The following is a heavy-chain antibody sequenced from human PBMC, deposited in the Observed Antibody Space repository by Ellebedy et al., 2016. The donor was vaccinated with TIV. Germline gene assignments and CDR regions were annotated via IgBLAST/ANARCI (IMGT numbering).Heavy chain of an antibody. Sequence: GESLKISCAASGFTFSSYGMHWVRQAPGKGLEWVAVIWYDGSNKYYADSVKGRSTISRDNSKNTLYLQMNSLRAEDTAVYYCASDYGSGSYYPDYWGQGTLVTVSS. D-gene: IGHD3-10*01. J-gene: IGHJ4*02. CDR2: IWYDGSNK. V-gene: IGHV3-33*01. CDR1: GFTFSSYG. CDR3: ASDYGSGSYYPDY.